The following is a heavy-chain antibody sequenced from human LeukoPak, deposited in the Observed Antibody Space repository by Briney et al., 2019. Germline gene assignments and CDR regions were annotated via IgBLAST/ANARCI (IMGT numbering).Heavy chain of an antibody. Sequence: SETLSLTCSVSGGSINGYSWTWIRQPPWMRLEWVGHISYTGTTNYNPSLTTRVAISVDTSKNQFSLKLTSVTAADTGMYFCARLGGNWNSPGRDYWGQGTLVTVSS. D-gene: IGHD3-10*01. CDR3: ARLGGNWNSPGRDY. V-gene: IGHV4-59*08. CDR2: ISYTGTT. J-gene: IGHJ4*02. CDR1: GGSINGYS.